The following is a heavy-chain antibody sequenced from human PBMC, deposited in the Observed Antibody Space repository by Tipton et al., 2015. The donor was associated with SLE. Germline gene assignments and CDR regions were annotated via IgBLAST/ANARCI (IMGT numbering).Heavy chain of an antibody. Sequence: LRLSCAASGFTFSDYYMSWIRQAPGKGLEWIGSIYYSGSTYYNPSLKSRVTISVDTSKNQFSLKLSSVTAADTAVYYCAREDIAAGWFDPWGQGTLVTVSS. CDR3: AREDIAAGWFDP. CDR2: IYYSGST. V-gene: IGHV4-38-2*02. CDR1: GFTFSDYY. J-gene: IGHJ5*02. D-gene: IGHD6-13*01.